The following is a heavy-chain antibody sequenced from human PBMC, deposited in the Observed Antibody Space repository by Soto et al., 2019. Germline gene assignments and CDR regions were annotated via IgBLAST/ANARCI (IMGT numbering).Heavy chain of an antibody. J-gene: IGHJ4*02. CDR1: GGSVSSGSYY. Sequence: SETLSLTCTVSGGSVSSGSYYWSWIRHPPGKGLEWIGYIHYSGSTNYNPSLKSRVTISVDTSKNQFSLKLSSVTAADTAVYYCARDSGSYPGLIDYWGQGTLVTVSS. CDR2: IHYSGST. D-gene: IGHD1-26*01. CDR3: ARDSGSYPGLIDY. V-gene: IGHV4-61*01.